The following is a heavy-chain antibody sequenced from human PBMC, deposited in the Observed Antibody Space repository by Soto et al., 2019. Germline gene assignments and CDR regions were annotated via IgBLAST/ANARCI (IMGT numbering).Heavy chain of an antibody. V-gene: IGHV3-30-3*01. J-gene: IGHJ6*02. CDR3: ARDHFVGIPEYYDLYYGMDV. D-gene: IGHD3-3*01. Sequence: PGGSLRLSCAASGFTFSSYAMHWVRQAPGKGLEWVAVISYDGSNKYYADSVKGRFTISRDNSKNTLYLQMNSLRAEDTAVYYCARDHFVGIPEYYDLYYGMDVWGQGTTVTVSS. CDR1: GFTFSSYA. CDR2: ISYDGSNK.